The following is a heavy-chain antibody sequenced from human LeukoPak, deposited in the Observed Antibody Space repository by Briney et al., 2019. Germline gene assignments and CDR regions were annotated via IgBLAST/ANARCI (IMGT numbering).Heavy chain of an antibody. CDR2: IYTSGST. V-gene: IGHV4-61*02. CDR1: GGSISSGSYY. CDR3: ARVSRPYWYFDL. Sequence: SQTLSLTCTVSGGSISSGSYYWSWIRQPAGKGLEWIGRIYTSGSTNYNPSLKSRVTISVDTSKNQFSLKLSSVTAADTAVYYCARVSRPYWYFDLWGRGTLVTVSS. J-gene: IGHJ2*01.